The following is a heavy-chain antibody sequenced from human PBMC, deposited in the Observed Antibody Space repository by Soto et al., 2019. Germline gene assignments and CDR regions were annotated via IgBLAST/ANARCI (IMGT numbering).Heavy chain of an antibody. CDR3: ARVNYGDYYYGMDV. Sequence: SETLSLTCTVSGGSINYSYWTWIRQPPGKGLEWIGYISYTGSANYNASLKSRLTISVDTSKNQFSLKLSSVTAADTALYYCARVNYGDYYYGMDVWGQGTTVTVSS. J-gene: IGHJ6*02. D-gene: IGHD4-17*01. CDR1: GGSINYSY. CDR2: ISYTGSA. V-gene: IGHV4-59*01.